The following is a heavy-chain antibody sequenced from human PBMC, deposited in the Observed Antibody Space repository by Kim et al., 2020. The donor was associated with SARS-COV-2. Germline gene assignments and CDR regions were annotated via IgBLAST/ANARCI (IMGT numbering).Heavy chain of an antibody. CDR3: AREGCSGGSCYSFDY. V-gene: IGHV7-4-1*02. D-gene: IGHD2-15*01. J-gene: IGHJ4*02. Sequence: QGFPGRFVFSLDTSVSTAYLQISSLKAEDTAVYYCAREGCSGGSCYSFDYWGQGTLVTVSS.